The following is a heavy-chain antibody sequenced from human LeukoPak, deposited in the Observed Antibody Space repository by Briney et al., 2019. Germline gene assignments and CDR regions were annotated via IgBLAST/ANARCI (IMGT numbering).Heavy chain of an antibody. CDR3: AKDIRAVGTSVFEY. J-gene: IGHJ4*02. Sequence: PGGSLRLSCATSGFTFIDYAMSWVRQAPGRGLEWVSSISNSGYTYYAVSVKGRFTVSRDSSNNTVYLQMSSLRAEDTAMYYCAKDIRAVGTSVFEYWGQGTLVSVSS. V-gene: IGHV3-23*01. D-gene: IGHD3-10*01. CDR1: GFTFIDYA. CDR2: ISNSGYT.